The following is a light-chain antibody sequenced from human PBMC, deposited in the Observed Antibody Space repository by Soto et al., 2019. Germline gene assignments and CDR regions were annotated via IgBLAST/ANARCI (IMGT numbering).Light chain of an antibody. J-gene: IGKJ5*01. CDR2: GAS. CDR1: QSVASS. V-gene: IGKV3-15*01. Sequence: EIVMTQSPATLSVSPGERATLSCRASQSVASSLAWYQQKPGQAPRLLIYGASTRATGVPARFSGSGSGTEFTLTLSSLQSEDFAVYYSQQYNNWPPITFGQGTRLEIK. CDR3: QQYNNWPPIT.